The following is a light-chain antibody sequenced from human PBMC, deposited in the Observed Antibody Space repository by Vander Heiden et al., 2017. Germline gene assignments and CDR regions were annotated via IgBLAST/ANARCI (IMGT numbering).Light chain of an antibody. J-gene: IGLJ1*01. CDR2: ENS. CDR1: SSNIGAGYD. V-gene: IGLV1-40*01. Sequence: QAVLPQQPPASGAPGQRVTPSCSGSSSNIGAGYDVHWYQQLPVKAPKLSVYENSHRPSGVPDRLSGSKSGTSDSLAITGLQAEDEADYDCQSYDTRLRGVLGSGTKVTV. CDR3: QSYDTRLRGV.